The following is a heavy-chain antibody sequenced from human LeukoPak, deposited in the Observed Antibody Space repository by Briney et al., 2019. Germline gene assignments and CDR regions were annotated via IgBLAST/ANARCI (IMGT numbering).Heavy chain of an antibody. Sequence: ASVKVSCKASGYTFTGYYMHWVRQAPGQGLEWMGWINPNSGGTNYAQKFQGWVTMTRDTSISTAYMELSRLRSDDTAVYYCARGDSLSGSYWFDPWGQGTLVTVSS. D-gene: IGHD6-6*01. V-gene: IGHV1-2*04. CDR3: ARGDSLSGSYWFDP. CDR2: INPNSGGT. J-gene: IGHJ5*02. CDR1: GYTFTGYY.